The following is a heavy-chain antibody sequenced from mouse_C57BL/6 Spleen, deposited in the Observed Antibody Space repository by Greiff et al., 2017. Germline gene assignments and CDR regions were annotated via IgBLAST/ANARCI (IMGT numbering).Heavy chain of an antibody. J-gene: IGHJ3*01. Sequence: VQLQQSGPGLVQPSQSLSITCTVSGFSLTSYGVHWVRQSPGKGLEWLGVIWRGGSTDYNAAFMSRLSITKDNSKSQVFFKMNSLQADDTAIYYCAKNGHYGSSYGFAYWGQGTLVTVSA. V-gene: IGHV2-5*01. CDR2: IWRGGST. CDR1: GFSLTSYG. CDR3: AKNGHYGSSYGFAY. D-gene: IGHD1-1*01.